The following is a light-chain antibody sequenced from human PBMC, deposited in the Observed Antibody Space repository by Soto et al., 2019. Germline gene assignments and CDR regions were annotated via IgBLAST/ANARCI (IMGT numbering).Light chain of an antibody. V-gene: IGKV1-5*03. J-gene: IGKJ1*01. Sequence: DIQMTQSPSTLSASVGDRVTITCRASQSISSWLAWFQQKPGKAPKLLIYNASSLESGVPSRFSGSGSGTEFTLTISSLQPDDFATYYCQQWETFGQGTKVDIK. CDR3: QQWET. CDR2: NAS. CDR1: QSISSW.